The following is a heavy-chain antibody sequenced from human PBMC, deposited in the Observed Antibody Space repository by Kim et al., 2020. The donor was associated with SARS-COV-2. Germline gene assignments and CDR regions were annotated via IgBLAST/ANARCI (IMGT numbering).Heavy chain of an antibody. Sequence: TASVKGRLTIYRDNAKNSLYLQMNSMRDEDTAVSYCASLAVADSYYFDYWGQGTLVTVSS. V-gene: IGHV3-48*02. CDR3: ASLAVADSYYFDY. D-gene: IGHD6-19*01. J-gene: IGHJ4*02.